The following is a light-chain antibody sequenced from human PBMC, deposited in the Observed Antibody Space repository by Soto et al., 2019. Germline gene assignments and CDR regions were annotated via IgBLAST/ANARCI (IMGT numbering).Light chain of an antibody. CDR2: EVN. CDR3: CSYVGSSILM. CDR1: SSDVGLYNL. V-gene: IGLV2-23*02. J-gene: IGLJ3*02. Sequence: VLTQPASVSGSPGQSITISCTGTSSDVGLYNLVSWYQQLPGKAPKLIIYEVNERPSGISDRFSGSKSGNTASLTISGLQDEDEADYYCCSYVGSSILMFGGGTKVTVL.